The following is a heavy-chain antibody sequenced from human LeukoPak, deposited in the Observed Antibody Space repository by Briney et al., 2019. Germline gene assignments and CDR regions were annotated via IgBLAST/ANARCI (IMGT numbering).Heavy chain of an antibody. Sequence: PGRSLRLSCAASGFTFSNYWMSWVRRAPGKGLEWVSAISDTGATTYDADSVKGRFTISRDNSRSTLYLQMNSLRAEDTALYYCAKDTSIGRYCTNGVCSPFDYWGQGTLVTVSS. CDR3: AKDTSIGRYCTNGVCSPFDY. V-gene: IGHV3-23*01. J-gene: IGHJ4*02. CDR1: GFTFSNYW. D-gene: IGHD2-8*01. CDR2: ISDTGATT.